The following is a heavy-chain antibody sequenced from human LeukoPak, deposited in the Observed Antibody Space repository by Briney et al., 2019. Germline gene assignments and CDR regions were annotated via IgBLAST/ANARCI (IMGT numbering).Heavy chain of an antibody. CDR3: GRNIAAAGYYYYGMDV. J-gene: IGHJ6*04. CDR1: GYSISSGYY. V-gene: IGHV4-38-2*01. Sequence: SETLSLTCAVSGYSISSGYYWGWIRQPPGKGLEWIGSIYHSGSTYYNPSLKSRVTISVDTSKNQFSLKLSSVTAADTAVYYCGRNIAAAGYYYYGMDVWGKGTTVTVSS. CDR2: IYHSGST. D-gene: IGHD6-13*01.